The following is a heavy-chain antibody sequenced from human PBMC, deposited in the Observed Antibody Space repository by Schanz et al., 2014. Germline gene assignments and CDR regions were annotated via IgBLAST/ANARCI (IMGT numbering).Heavy chain of an antibody. Sequence: QVQLVESGGGVVQPGRSLRLSCAASGFTFSSYAMHWVRQAPGKGLEWVAVILYDGRNKYYADSVKGRFTISRDNSKNTLYLQMNSLRAEDTAVYYCARGIDVSDFWSGSPPKGGANDYWGQGTLVTVSS. D-gene: IGHD3-3*01. J-gene: IGHJ4*02. CDR3: ARGIDVSDFWSGSPPKGGANDY. CDR1: GFTFSSYA. V-gene: IGHV3-30-3*01. CDR2: ILYDGRNK.